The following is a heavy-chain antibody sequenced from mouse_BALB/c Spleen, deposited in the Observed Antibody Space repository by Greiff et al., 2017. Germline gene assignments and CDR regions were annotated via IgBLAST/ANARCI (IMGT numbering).Heavy chain of an antibody. CDR3: ARGGTDPWFAY. J-gene: IGHJ3*01. CDR1: GYSITSGYY. D-gene: IGHD4-1*01. CDR2: ISYDGSN. V-gene: IGHV3-6*02. Sequence: EVQRVESGPGLVKPSQSLSLTCSVTGYSITSGYYWNWIRQFPGNKLEWMGYISYDGSNNYNPSLKNRISITRDTSKNQFFLKLNSVTTEDTATYYCARGGTDPWFAYWGQGTLVTVSA.